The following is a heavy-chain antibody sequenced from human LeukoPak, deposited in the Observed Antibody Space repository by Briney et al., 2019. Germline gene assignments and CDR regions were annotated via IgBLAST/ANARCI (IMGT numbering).Heavy chain of an antibody. Sequence: GGSLRLSCAASGFTFSSYSMNWVRQAPGKGLEWVSSISSSSSYIYYADSVKGRFTISRDNAKNSLYLQMNSLRAEDTAVYYCARDRSLGIVVPAAPDYWGQGSLVTVSS. CDR2: ISSSSSYI. CDR1: GFTFSSYS. V-gene: IGHV3-21*01. J-gene: IGHJ4*02. CDR3: ARDRSLGIVVPAAPDY. D-gene: IGHD2-2*01.